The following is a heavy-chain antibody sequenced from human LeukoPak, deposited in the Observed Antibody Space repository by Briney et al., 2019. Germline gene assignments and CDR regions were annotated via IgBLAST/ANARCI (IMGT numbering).Heavy chain of an antibody. J-gene: IGHJ4*02. V-gene: IGHV4-39*07. CDR1: GGSISSSSYY. Sequence: SETLSLTCTVSGGSISSSSYYWGWIRQPPGKGLEWIGSIYYSGSTYYNPSLKSRVTISVDTSKNQFSLKLSSVTAADTAVYYCARSVAVTGQFDFWGQGTLVTVSS. D-gene: IGHD6-19*01. CDR3: ARSVAVTGQFDF. CDR2: IYYSGST.